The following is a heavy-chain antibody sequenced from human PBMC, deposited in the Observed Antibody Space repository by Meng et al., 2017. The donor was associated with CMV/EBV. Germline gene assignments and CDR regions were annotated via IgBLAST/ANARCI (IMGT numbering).Heavy chain of an antibody. D-gene: IGHD3-22*01. CDR1: GFTFSDYY. Sequence: GGSLRLSCAASGFTFSDYYMNWVRQAPGKGLEWVSSISSSSTIYYADSVKGRFTISRDNAKNSLYLQMNSLRAEDTAVYYCARGITMIVVVTAPNAFDIWGQGTMVTVSS. CDR3: ARGITMIVVVTAPNAFDI. J-gene: IGHJ3*02. V-gene: IGHV3-69-1*02. CDR2: ISSSSTI.